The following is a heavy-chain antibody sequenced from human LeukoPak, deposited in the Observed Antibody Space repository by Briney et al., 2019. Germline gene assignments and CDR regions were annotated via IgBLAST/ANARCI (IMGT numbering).Heavy chain of an antibody. Sequence: SVKVSCKASGGTFSSYAISWVRQAPGQGLEWMGGIIPVFGTANYAQKFQGRVTITADESTSTAYMELSSLRSEDTAVYYCARGDYGGKFHYYGMDVWGQGTTVTVSS. CDR1: GGTFSSYA. V-gene: IGHV1-69*13. J-gene: IGHJ6*02. D-gene: IGHD4-23*01. CDR2: IIPVFGTA. CDR3: ARGDYGGKFHYYGMDV.